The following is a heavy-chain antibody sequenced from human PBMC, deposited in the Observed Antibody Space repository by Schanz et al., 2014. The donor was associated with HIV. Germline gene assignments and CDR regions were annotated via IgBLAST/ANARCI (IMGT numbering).Heavy chain of an antibody. J-gene: IGHJ6*02. D-gene: IGHD3-3*01. V-gene: IGHV3-33*06. CDR1: GFSFSNFG. CDR2: IWYDGSNT. Sequence: QVQLVESGGGVVQPGRSLRLSCAASGFSFSNFGMHWVRQAPGKGLEWVALIWYDGSNTFYADSVKGRFSVSRDNSKNTLYLQMSSLRADDTAVYYCAKDSRLEWLNPYNYYGMDVWGQGTTVTVSS. CDR3: AKDSRLEWLNPYNYYGMDV.